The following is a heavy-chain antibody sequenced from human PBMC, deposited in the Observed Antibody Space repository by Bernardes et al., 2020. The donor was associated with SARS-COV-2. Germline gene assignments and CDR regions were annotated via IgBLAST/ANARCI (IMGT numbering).Heavy chain of an antibody. CDR2: ISSSGSTT. J-gene: IGHJ3*02. CDR1: GFTFRNYA. CDR3: AKDSGRYSGGLDGTFDI. V-gene: IGHV3-23*01. Sequence: GGSLRLSCAASGFTFRNYAMSWVRQAPGKGLEWVSSISSSGSTTQYADSVKGRFTVSRDNSRNTLDLQMNSLRVEDTAIYYCAKDSGRYSGGLDGTFDIWGQGTMVTVS. D-gene: IGHD1-26*01.